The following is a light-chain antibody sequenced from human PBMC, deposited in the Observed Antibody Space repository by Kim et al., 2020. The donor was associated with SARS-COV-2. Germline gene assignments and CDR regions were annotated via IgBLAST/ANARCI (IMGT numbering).Light chain of an antibody. Sequence: PWERATLSCRASQSVGNSLAWYQHKPGQAPRLLIYDASNRVTGIPARFSGSGSGTDFTLSISSLEPEDFAVYYCQQRSSWPRALTFGGGTKVEIK. CDR2: DAS. CDR1: QSVGNS. J-gene: IGKJ4*01. V-gene: IGKV3-11*01. CDR3: QQRSSWPRALT.